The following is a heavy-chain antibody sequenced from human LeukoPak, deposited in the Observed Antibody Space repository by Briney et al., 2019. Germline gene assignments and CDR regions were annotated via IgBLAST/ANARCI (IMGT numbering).Heavy chain of an antibody. CDR1: GGTFSSYA. CDR3: AREAPDSSGYYYGFY. J-gene: IGHJ4*02. V-gene: IGHV1-69*01. CDR2: IIPIFGTA. Sequence: SVKVSCKASGGTFSSYAISWVRQAPGQGLEWRGGIIPIFGTANYAQKFQGRVTITADESTSTAYMELSSLRSEDTAVYYCAREAPDSSGYYYGFYWGQGTLVTVSS. D-gene: IGHD3-22*01.